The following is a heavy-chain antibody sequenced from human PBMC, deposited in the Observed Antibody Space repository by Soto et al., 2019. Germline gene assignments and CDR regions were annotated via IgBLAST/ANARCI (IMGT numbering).Heavy chain of an antibody. CDR2: ISSSSSYI. V-gene: IGHV3-21*01. J-gene: IGHJ3*02. CDR3: AKIMIVVPPCAFDI. CDR1: GFTFSSYS. Sequence: GGSLRLSCAASGFTFSSYSMNWVRQAPGKGLEWVSSISSSSSYIYYADSVKGRFTISRDNAKNSLYLQMNSLRAEDTAVYYCAKIMIVVPPCAFDIWGQGTMVTVSS. D-gene: IGHD3-22*01.